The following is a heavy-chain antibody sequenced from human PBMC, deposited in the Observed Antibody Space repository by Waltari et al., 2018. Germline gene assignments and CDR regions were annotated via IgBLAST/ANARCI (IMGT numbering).Heavy chain of an antibody. Sequence: EVQLVESGGGLVKPGGSLRLSCAASGFTFAYAWLSWVRQVPGKGLEWLGRINTKTDGGATDYAAPVKGRFIISRDDSKNTLDLQMNSLKTEDTALYYCTTNLDFWTGYTLGYWGQGTLVTVSS. CDR2: INTKTDGGAT. V-gene: IGHV3-15*01. CDR1: GFTFAYAW. D-gene: IGHD3-3*01. CDR3: TTNLDFWTGYTLGY. J-gene: IGHJ4*02.